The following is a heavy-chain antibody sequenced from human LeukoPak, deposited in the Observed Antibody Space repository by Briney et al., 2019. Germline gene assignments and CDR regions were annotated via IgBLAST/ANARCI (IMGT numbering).Heavy chain of an antibody. Sequence: GGSLRLSCAASGFTVSSNYMSWVRQAPGKGLEWVSVIYSGGSTYYADSVKGRFTISRDNSKNTLYLQMNSLRGEDTAVYYCAKDEKLNYFDYWGQGTLVTVSS. J-gene: IGHJ4*02. D-gene: IGHD2-15*01. CDR1: GFTVSSNY. V-gene: IGHV3-53*05. CDR2: IYSGGST. CDR3: AKDEKLNYFDY.